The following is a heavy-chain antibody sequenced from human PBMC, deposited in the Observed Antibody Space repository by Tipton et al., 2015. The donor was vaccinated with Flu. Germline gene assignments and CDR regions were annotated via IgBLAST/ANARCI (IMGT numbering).Heavy chain of an antibody. CDR2: ISYDGSDK. D-gene: IGHD1-1*01. CDR1: GFTFSYYG. J-gene: IGHJ6*02. Sequence: RSLRLSCAASGFTFSYYGMHWVRQAPGKGLEWVALISYDGSDKYYADSVKGRFTISRDNAKNSLYLQMNSLRADDSAVYYCARDLTNNDGMDVWGQGTTVTVSS. CDR3: ARDLTNNDGMDV. V-gene: IGHV3-30*03.